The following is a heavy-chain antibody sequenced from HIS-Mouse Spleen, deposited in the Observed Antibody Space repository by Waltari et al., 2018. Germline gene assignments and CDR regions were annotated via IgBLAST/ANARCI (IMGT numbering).Heavy chain of an antibody. D-gene: IGHD6-13*01. CDR3: AREIPYSSSWYDWYFDL. Sequence: QLQLQESGPGLVKPSETLSLTCTVSGGSISSRSYHWGWIRQPPGQGLEWIGSIYYSGSTYYNPSLKSRVTISVDTSKNQFSLKLSSVTAADTAVYYCAREIPYSSSWYDWYFDLWGRGTLVTVSS. V-gene: IGHV4-39*07. J-gene: IGHJ2*01. CDR2: IYYSGST. CDR1: GGSISSRSYH.